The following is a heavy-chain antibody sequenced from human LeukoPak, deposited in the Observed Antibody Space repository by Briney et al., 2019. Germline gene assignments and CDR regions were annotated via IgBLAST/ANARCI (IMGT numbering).Heavy chain of an antibody. D-gene: IGHD3-3*01. V-gene: IGHV1-69*13. CDR3: ARYVSPTYYDFGSGDAFDI. CDR1: GGTFSSYA. J-gene: IGHJ3*02. CDR2: IIPIFGTA. Sequence: SVKVSCKASGGTFSSYAISWVRPAPGQGLGWMGGIIPIFGTANYAQKFQGRVTITADESTSTAYMELSSLRSEDTAEYYCARYVSPTYYDFGSGDAFDIWGQGTMVTVSS.